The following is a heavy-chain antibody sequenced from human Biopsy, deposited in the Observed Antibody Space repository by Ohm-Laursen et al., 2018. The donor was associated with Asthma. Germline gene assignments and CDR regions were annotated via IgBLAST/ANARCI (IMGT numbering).Heavy chain of an antibody. D-gene: IGHD3-3*01. CDR1: GGSISSYY. CDR3: ARRITIFGVVQKDHGMDA. CDR2: IYYSGST. J-gene: IGHJ6*02. V-gene: IGHV4-59*08. Sequence: SETLSLTCTVSGGSISSYYWSWIRQPPGKGLEWIGYIYYSGSTNYNPSLKNRVTISRDTSKNQFSLRPTSVTAADTAVYFCARRITIFGVVQKDHGMDAWGQGTTVIVSS.